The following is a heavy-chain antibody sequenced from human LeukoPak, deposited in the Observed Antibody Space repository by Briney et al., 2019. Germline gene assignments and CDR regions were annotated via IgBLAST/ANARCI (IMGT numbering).Heavy chain of an antibody. CDR1: GGSFSGYY. CDR2: INHRGST. D-gene: IGHD2-15*01. CDR3: ARSVEGYCSGGSCYYYSYYMDV. Sequence: SETLSLTCAVYGGSFSGYYWSWIRQPPGKGLEWIGEINHRGSTNYNPSLKSRVTISVDTSKNQFSLKLNSVTAADTAVFYCARSVEGYCSGGSCYYYSYYMDVWGKGTTVTVSS. V-gene: IGHV4-34*01. J-gene: IGHJ6*03.